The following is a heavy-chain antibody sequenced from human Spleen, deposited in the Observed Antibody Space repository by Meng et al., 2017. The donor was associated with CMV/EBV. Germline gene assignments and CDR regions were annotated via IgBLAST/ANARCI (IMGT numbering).Heavy chain of an antibody. J-gene: IGHJ6*02. CDR3: ARVKRYCTGGSCSSTGYYGMDV. D-gene: IGHD2-15*01. V-gene: IGHV1-2*02. CDR1: GYNFTGYY. CDR2: INPNSGGT. Sequence: ASVKVSCKASGYNFTGYYMHWVRQAPGQGLEWMEWINPNSGGTNYAQKFQGRVTMTGDTSITTGYMELSRLRSDDMAVYYCARVKRYCTGGSCSSTGYYGMDVWGQGTTVTVSS.